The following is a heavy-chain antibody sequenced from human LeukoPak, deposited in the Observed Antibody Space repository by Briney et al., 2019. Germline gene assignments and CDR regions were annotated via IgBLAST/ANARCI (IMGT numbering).Heavy chain of an antibody. CDR2: INPSDGTT. CDR1: GYTFTGYY. Sequence: ASVKVSCKASGYTFTGYYIHWVRQAPGQGLGRMGIINPSDGTTSYAQKFRGRVTLTRDTSTSTVYMELSSLRSEDTAVYYCARAPANKYDSRLPEDYWGQGTLVTVSS. J-gene: IGHJ4*02. CDR3: ARAPANKYDSRLPEDY. D-gene: IGHD3-22*01. V-gene: IGHV1-46*01.